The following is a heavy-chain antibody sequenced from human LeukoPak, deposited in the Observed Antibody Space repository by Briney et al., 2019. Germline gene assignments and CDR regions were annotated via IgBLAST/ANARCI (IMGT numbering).Heavy chain of an antibody. CDR2: ISSSGSTT. J-gene: IGHJ6*04. Sequence: GGSPRLSCAASGFTFSSYEMNWVRQAPGKGLEWVSYISSSGSTTYYADSVKGRFTISRDNAKNSLNLQMNSLRAEDTAVYYCAELGITMIGGVWGKGTTVTISS. V-gene: IGHV3-48*03. CDR3: AELGITMIGGV. CDR1: GFTFSSYE. D-gene: IGHD3-10*02.